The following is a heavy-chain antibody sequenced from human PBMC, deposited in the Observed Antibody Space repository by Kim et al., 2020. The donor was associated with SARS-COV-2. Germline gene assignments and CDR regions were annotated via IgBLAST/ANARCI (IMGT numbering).Heavy chain of an antibody. CDR3: ARLTSPYSSSSGGWFDP. Sequence: GGSLRLSCAASGFTFSSYWMSWVRQAPGKGLEWVANIKQDGSEKYYVDSVKGRFTISRDNAKNSLYLQMNSLRAEDTAVYYCARLTSPYSSSSGGWFDPWGQGTLVTVSS. CDR2: IKQDGSEK. CDR1: GFTFSSYW. D-gene: IGHD6-13*01. V-gene: IGHV3-7*01. J-gene: IGHJ5*02.